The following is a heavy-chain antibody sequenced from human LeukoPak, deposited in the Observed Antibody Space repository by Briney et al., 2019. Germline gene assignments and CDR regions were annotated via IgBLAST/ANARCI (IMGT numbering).Heavy chain of an antibody. CDR1: GGSISTYY. V-gene: IGHV4-59*05. Sequence: SETLSLTCTVSGGSISTYYWTWIRQPPGKGLEWIGSIYYSGNTYYNPSLKSRVTISVDTSKNQFSLKLSSVTAADTAVYYCARCISMVRGVIRPPDYWGQGTLVTVSS. CDR2: IYYSGNT. D-gene: IGHD3-10*01. J-gene: IGHJ4*02. CDR3: ARCISMVRGVIRPPDY.